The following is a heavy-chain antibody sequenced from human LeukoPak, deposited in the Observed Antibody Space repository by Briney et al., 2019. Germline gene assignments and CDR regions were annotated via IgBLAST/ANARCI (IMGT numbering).Heavy chain of an antibody. CDR2: ISSSSNII. V-gene: IGHV3-48*01. J-gene: IGHJ4*02. Sequence: PGGSLRLSCAASGVTFSSYSMNWVRQAPGKGLEWVSYISSSSNIIYYVDSVKGRFTISRDNAKNSLYLQMNSLRAEDTAVYYCAVSFDYGAREPWSPSPQ. CDR3: AVSFDY. D-gene: IGHD5/OR15-5a*01. CDR1: GVTFSSYS.